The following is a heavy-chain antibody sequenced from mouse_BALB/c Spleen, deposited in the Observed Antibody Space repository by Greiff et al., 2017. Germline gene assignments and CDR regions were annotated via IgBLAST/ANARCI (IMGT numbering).Heavy chain of an antibody. CDR1: GYSITSDYA. CDR3: ARGDYGSDWYFDV. D-gene: IGHD1-1*01. J-gene: IGHJ1*01. V-gene: IGHV3-2*02. CDR2: ISYSGST. Sequence: EVQLQQSGPGLVKPSQSLSLTCTVTGYSITSDYAWNWIRQFPGNKLEWMGYISYSGSTSYNPSLKSRISITRDTSKNQFFLQLNSVTTEDTATYYCARGDYGSDWYFDVWGAGTTVTVSS.